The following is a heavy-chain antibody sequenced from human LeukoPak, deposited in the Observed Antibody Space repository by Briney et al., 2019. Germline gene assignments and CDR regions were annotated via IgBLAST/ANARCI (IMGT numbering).Heavy chain of an antibody. CDR2: INTNSGNP. V-gene: IGHV7-4-1*02. D-gene: IGHD3-22*01. Sequence: ASVKVSFKASGYTFSRFAMNWVRQAPGQGLEWMGWINTNSGNPTYAQGFAGRFVFSLDTSVNTAYLQISSLKAEDTAVYYCARDSDYYDSSGYHYVHFRGQGTLVTVSS. CDR3: ARDSDYYDSSGYHYVHF. J-gene: IGHJ4*02. CDR1: GYTFSRFA.